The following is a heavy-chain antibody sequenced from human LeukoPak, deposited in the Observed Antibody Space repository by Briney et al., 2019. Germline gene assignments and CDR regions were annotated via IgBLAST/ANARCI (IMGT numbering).Heavy chain of an antibody. CDR2: INHSGST. V-gene: IGHV4-34*01. J-gene: IGHJ6*03. CDR3: ARGYGGYNLHYYYYMDV. D-gene: IGHD4-17*01. CDR1: GGSFSGYY. Sequence: SETLSLTCAVYGGSFSGYYWSWIRQPPGKGLEWIGEINHSGSTNYNPSLKSRVTISVDTSKNQFSMKLSSVTAADTAVYYCARGYGGYNLHYYYYMDVWGKGTTVTVSS.